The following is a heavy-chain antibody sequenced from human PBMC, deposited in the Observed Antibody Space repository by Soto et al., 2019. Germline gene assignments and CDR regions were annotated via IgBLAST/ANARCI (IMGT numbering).Heavy chain of an antibody. J-gene: IGHJ5*02. Sequence: SETLSLTCTVSGGSISSYYWSWIRQPPGKGLEWIGYIYYSGSTNYNPSLKSRVTISVDTSKTQFSLKLSSVTAADTAVYYCARDSLRYCSGGSPGGYVFCESWFDPWGQGTLVTVSS. CDR2: IYYSGST. CDR3: ARDSLRYCSGGSPGGYVFCESWFDP. D-gene: IGHD2-15*01. CDR1: GGSISSYY. V-gene: IGHV4-59*01.